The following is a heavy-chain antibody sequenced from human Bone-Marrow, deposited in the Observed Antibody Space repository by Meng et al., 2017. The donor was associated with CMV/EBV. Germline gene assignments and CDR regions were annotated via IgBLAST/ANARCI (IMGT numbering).Heavy chain of an antibody. J-gene: IGHJ4*02. V-gene: IGHV4-34*01. CDR3: APGFRSWSGSYSS. Sequence: QGHLQRWGAGLLKPSETLSLTCGVYGAPFSGYWSWVRQPPGKELEWIGEITHSGSTNYNVSLMRRVTISIDASKNQFSLKLSCVTATDTAVYYCAPGFRSWSGSYSSWGQGTLVTVSS. CDR1: GAPFSGY. D-gene: IGHD1-26*01. CDR2: ITHSGST.